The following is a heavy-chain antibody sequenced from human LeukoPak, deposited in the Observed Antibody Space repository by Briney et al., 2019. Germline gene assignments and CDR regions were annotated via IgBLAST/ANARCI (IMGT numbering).Heavy chain of an antibody. D-gene: IGHD5-18*01. V-gene: IGHV1-2*02. CDR3: ATQEVLGYSCVQVYFDC. Sequence: ASVKVSCKASGYTFTGYYMHWVRHAPGQGLERMGWVNPNSGGTNYAQKFQGRVTMTRDTSISTAYMELSRLRSDETAVYYCATQEVLGYSCVQVYFDCCGQGCLVTVSS. CDR2: VNPNSGGT. CDR1: GYTFTGYY. J-gene: IGHJ4*02.